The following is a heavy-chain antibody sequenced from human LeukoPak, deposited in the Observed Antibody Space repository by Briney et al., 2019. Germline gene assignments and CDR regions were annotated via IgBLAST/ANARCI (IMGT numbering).Heavy chain of an antibody. J-gene: IGHJ4*02. D-gene: IGHD3-3*01. Sequence: RTSETLSLTCTVSGYSISSGYYWGWIRQPPGKGLEWIGSIYHSGSTHYNPSLKSRVTISVDTSKNQFSLKLSSVTAADTAVYYCARLRERAADFWSGYTYYFDYWGQGTLVTVSS. CDR1: GYSISSGYY. CDR2: IYHSGST. V-gene: IGHV4-38-2*02. CDR3: ARLRERAADFWSGYTYYFDY.